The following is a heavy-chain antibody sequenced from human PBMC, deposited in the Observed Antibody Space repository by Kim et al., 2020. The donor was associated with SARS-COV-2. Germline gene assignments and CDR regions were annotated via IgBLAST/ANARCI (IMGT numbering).Heavy chain of an antibody. J-gene: IGHJ6*02. V-gene: IGHV1-18*04. Sequence: ASVKVSCKASGYTFTSYGISWVRQAPGQGLEWMGWISAYNGNTNYAQKLQGRVTMTTDTSTSTAYMELRSLRSDDTAVYYCARASQASIFGVVILSTYYYYGMDVWGQGTTVTVSS. CDR2: ISAYNGNT. D-gene: IGHD3-3*01. CDR3: ARASQASIFGVVILSTYYYYGMDV. CDR1: GYTFTSYG.